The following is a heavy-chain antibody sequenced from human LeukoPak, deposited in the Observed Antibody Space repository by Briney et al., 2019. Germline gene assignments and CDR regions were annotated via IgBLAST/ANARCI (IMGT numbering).Heavy chain of an antibody. Sequence: QPGGSLRLSCAASGFTFSSYAMHWVSQAPGKGLEWVAVISYDGSNKYYADSVKGRFTISRDNSKNTLYLQMNSLRAEDTAVYYCAKDLQMVWGQGTLVTVSS. CDR1: GFTFSSYA. V-gene: IGHV3-30*04. CDR2: ISYDGSNK. CDR3: AKDLQMV. D-gene: IGHD5-24*01. J-gene: IGHJ4*02.